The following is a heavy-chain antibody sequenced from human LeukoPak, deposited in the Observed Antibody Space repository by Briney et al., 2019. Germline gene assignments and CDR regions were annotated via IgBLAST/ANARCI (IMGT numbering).Heavy chain of an antibody. Sequence: GGSLRLSCAASGVSFSSYAMSWVRQAPGKGLEWVSAISGSGGSTYYADSVKGRFTISRDNSKNTLYLQMNSLRAEDTAVYYCAKDPGVLLWFGELSYFDYWGQGTLVTVSS. J-gene: IGHJ4*02. CDR3: AKDPGVLLWFGELSYFDY. CDR1: GVSFSSYA. D-gene: IGHD3-10*01. V-gene: IGHV3-23*01. CDR2: ISGSGGST.